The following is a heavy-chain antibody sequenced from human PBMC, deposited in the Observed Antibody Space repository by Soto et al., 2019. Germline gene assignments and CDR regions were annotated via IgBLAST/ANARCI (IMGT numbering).Heavy chain of an antibody. CDR1: GGSISRYY. D-gene: IGHD3-16*01. CDR2: IYYSGST. CDR3: ARCPIWGDAWFDP. V-gene: IGHV4-59*01. Sequence: SETLSLTCTVSGGSISRYYWSWIRQPPGKGLEWIGYIYYSGSTNYNPSLKSRVTISVDTSKNQFSLKLSSVTAADTAVYYCARCPIWGDAWFDPWCQGTLVTVSS. J-gene: IGHJ5*02.